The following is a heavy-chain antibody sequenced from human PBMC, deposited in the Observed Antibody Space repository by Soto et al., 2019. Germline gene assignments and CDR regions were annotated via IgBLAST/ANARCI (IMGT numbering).Heavy chain of an antibody. D-gene: IGHD6-13*01. CDR3: ARQGAAVPTVPLIGFDP. J-gene: IGHJ5*02. CDR1: GYFFAGYW. V-gene: IGHV5-51*01. CDR2: IYPDNSNT. Sequence: PGESLKISCKGSGYFFAGYWVAWVRQMPGKGLEWMGIIYPDNSNTKYSRSFQGQVTISADKSSSTAYLQWSSLKASDTAIYYCARQGAAVPTVPLIGFDPWGQGTLVTGSS.